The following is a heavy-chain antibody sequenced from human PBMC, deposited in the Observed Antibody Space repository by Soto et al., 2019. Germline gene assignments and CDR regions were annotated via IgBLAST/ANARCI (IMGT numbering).Heavy chain of an antibody. J-gene: IGHJ4*02. D-gene: IGHD5-12*01. CDR2: IYYSGST. V-gene: IGHV4-59*01. CDR1: GGSISSYY. Sequence: VSGGSISSYYWSWIRQPPGKGLEWIGYIYYSGSTNYNPSLKSRVTISVDTSKNQFSLKLSSVTAADTAVYYCAREIDGYNSYYFDYWGQGTLVTVSS. CDR3: AREIDGYNSYYFDY.